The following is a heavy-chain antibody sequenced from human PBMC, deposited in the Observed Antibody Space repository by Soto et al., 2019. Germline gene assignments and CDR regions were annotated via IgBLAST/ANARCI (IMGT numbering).Heavy chain of an antibody. D-gene: IGHD2-2*01. Sequence: PGGSLRLSCAASGFTFSSYAMSWIRQPPGKGLEWIGEINHSGSTNYNPSLKSRVTISVDTSKNQFSLKLSSVTAADTAVYYCARGPYCSSTSCYYYYYYGMDVWGQGTTVTVSS. V-gene: IGHV4-34*01. J-gene: IGHJ6*02. CDR3: ARGPYCSSTSCYYYYYYGMDV. CDR2: INHSGST. CDR1: GFTFSSYA.